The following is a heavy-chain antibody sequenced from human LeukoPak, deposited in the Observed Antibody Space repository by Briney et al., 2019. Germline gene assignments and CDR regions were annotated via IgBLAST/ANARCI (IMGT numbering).Heavy chain of an antibody. CDR2: IYYSGST. D-gene: IGHD6-19*01. CDR1: GGSFSGYY. CDR3: ARQQLAVADFDY. J-gene: IGHJ4*02. V-gene: IGHV4-59*01. Sequence: SETLSLTCAVYGGSFSGYYWSWIRQPPGKGLEWIGYIYYSGSTNYSPSLKSRVTISVDTSKNQFSLKLSSVTAADTAVYYCARQQLAVADFDYWGQGTLVTVSS.